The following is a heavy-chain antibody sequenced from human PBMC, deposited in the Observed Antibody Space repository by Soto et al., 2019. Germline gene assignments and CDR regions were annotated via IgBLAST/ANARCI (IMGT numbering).Heavy chain of an antibody. CDR2: LKSKTHGGTA. CDR3: ATLPYSRSFDF. V-gene: IGHV3-15*01. D-gene: IGHD6-13*01. CDR1: GFTFSNAW. J-gene: IGHJ4*02. Sequence: GGSLRLSCAASGFTFSNAWMNWVRQAPGKGLEWVGRLKSKTHGGTADYAAPVKGRFTISRDDSENTLYLQMNSLKTEDTAVYYGATLPYSRSFDFWGQGTRVTGSS.